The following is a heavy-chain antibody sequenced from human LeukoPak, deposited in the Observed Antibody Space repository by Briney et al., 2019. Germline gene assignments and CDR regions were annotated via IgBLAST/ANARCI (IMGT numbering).Heavy chain of an antibody. D-gene: IGHD3-10*01. Sequence: GGSLRLSCAASGFTFSNYGMHWVRQAPGKGLEWVAFIRYDGSHENYADSVKGRLTTSRDNSKNTLYLQMNSLRVEDTAVYYCAKVGLWFGELGGTFDYWGQGTPVTVSS. J-gene: IGHJ4*02. CDR2: IRYDGSHE. CDR1: GFTFSNYG. CDR3: AKVGLWFGELGGTFDY. V-gene: IGHV3-30*02.